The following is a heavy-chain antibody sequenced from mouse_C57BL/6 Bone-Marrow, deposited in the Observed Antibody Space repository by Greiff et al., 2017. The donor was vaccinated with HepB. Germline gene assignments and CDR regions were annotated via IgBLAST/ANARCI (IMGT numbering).Heavy chain of an antibody. CDR3: ARRYYGSSYYWYFDV. D-gene: IGHD1-1*01. CDR1: GFTFSDYY. V-gene: IGHV5-12*01. CDR2: ISNGGGST. J-gene: IGHJ1*03. Sequence: EVQRVESGGGLVQPGGSLKLSCAASGFTFSDYYMYWVRQTPVKRLEWVAYISNGGGSTYYPDTVKGRFTISRDNAKNTLYLQMSRLKSEDTAMYYCARRYYGSSYYWYFDVWGTGTTVTVSS.